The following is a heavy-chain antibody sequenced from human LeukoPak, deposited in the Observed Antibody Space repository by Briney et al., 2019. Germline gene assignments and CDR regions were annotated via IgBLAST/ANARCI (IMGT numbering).Heavy chain of an antibody. J-gene: IGHJ4*02. CDR2: FFYSGST. V-gene: IGHV4-39*01. CDR3: ARQGWDGNNWYYVDY. CDR1: GDSIRSSNYY. Sequence: PSETLSLTRIVSGDSIRSSNYYWGWISQPPGKGLEWIGNFFYSGSTYYDPSLKSRVTIFVDTSKNQFSLKLRSVTAADTAVYYCARQGWDGNNWYYVDYWGQGTLVTVSS. D-gene: IGHD5-24*01.